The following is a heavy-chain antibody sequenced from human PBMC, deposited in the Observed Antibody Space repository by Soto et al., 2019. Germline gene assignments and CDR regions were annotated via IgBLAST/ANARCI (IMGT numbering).Heavy chain of an antibody. J-gene: IGHJ5*02. D-gene: IGHD2-15*01. CDR2: IYYSGST. CDR3: ARESGYCSGGSCYGSWFDP. V-gene: IGHV4-59*01. CDR1: GGSISSYY. Sequence: LSLTCTVSGGSISSYYWSWIRQPPGKGLEWIGYIYYSGSTNYNPSLKSRVTISVDTSKNQFSLKLSSVTAADTAVYYCARESGYCSGGSCYGSWFDPWGQGTLVTVSS.